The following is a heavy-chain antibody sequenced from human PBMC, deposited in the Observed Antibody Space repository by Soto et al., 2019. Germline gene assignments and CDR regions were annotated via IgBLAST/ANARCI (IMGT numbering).Heavy chain of an antibody. V-gene: IGHV4-59*01. J-gene: IGHJ6*02. CDR3: WRVPADMNGDYYYYYGMDV. CDR2: IYYSGST. CDR1: GGSISSYY. D-gene: IGHD2-2*01. Sequence: SETLSLTCTVSGGSISSYYWRWVRQPPGKGLEWIGYIYYSGSTNYNPSLKSRVTISVETSKNNFTLKLSTVTAADTAANYCWRVPADMNGDYYYYYGMDVWGQGTTVTVSS.